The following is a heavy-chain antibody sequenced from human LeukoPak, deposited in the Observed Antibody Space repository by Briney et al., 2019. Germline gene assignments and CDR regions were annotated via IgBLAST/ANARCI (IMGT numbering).Heavy chain of an antibody. CDR3: ARDLDYGGKSAGY. D-gene: IGHD4-23*01. V-gene: IGHV3-11*01. Sequence: GGSLRLSCAASGFTFDDHGMSWVRQAPGKGLEWVSYISSSGSTIYYADSVKGRFTISRDNAKNSLYLQMNSLRAEDTAVYYCARDLDYGGKSAGYWGQGTLVTVSS. J-gene: IGHJ4*02. CDR2: ISSSGSTI. CDR1: GFTFDDHG.